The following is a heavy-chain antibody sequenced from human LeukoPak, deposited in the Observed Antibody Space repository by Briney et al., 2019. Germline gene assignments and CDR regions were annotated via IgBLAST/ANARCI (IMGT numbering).Heavy chain of an antibody. CDR3: ARLYCSGGSCYLDY. Sequence: GGSLRLSCAASGFTFSSYGMHWVRQAPGKGLEWVAVISYDGSNKYYADSVKGRFTISRDNAKNTLYLQMNSLRAEDTAVYYCARLYCSGGSCYLDYWGQGTLVTVSS. CDR1: GFTFSSYG. D-gene: IGHD2-15*01. CDR2: ISYDGSNK. V-gene: IGHV3-30*03. J-gene: IGHJ4*02.